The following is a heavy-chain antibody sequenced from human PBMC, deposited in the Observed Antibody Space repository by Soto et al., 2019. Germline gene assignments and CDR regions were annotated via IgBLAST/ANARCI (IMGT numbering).Heavy chain of an antibody. Sequence: EVQLLESGGGLVQPGGSLRLSCAASGFTFSNYAVTWVRQAPGKGLAWVSTISGSGGSTYYADSVKGRFTISRDNSKNTRYLQMNSLRAEDTAVYYCAKDQGSSWYEIDYWGQGTLVTVSS. J-gene: IGHJ4*02. CDR1: GFTFSNYA. D-gene: IGHD6-13*01. V-gene: IGHV3-23*01. CDR3: AKDQGSSWYEIDY. CDR2: ISGSGGST.